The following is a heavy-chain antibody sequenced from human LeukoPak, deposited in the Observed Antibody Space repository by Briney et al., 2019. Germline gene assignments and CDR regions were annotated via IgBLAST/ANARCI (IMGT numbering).Heavy chain of an antibody. V-gene: IGHV3-23*01. CDR3: AKDDSSSWDYFDY. Sequence: GGSLRLSCAASGFTFSSYAMSWVRQAPGKGLEWVSTINGGGVNTHYADSVGGRFTISRDNSKNTLFLQMNSLRDEDTAVYYCAKDDSSSWDYFDYWGQGTLVTVSS. CDR1: GFTFSSYA. CDR2: INGGGVNT. J-gene: IGHJ4*02. D-gene: IGHD6-13*01.